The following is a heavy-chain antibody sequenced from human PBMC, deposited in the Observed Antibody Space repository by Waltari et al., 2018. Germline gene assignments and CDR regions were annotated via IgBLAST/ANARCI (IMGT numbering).Heavy chain of an antibody. D-gene: IGHD3-9*01. J-gene: IGHJ5*02. Sequence: QLQLQESGPGLVKPSETLSLTCTVSGGSISSESYYWGWIRQPPGKGLEWSGILSYSGSTYYNPSLTSRVTISVDTSKNQFSLKLSSVTAADTAVYYCARLSYHIVTGYGWFDPWGLGTLVTVSS. V-gene: IGHV4-39*01. CDR1: GGSISSESYY. CDR3: ARLSYHIVTGYGWFDP. CDR2: LSYSGST.